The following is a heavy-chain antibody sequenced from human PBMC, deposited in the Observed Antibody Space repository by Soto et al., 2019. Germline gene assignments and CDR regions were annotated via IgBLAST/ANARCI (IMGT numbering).Heavy chain of an antibody. V-gene: IGHV3-30*18. CDR3: AKDGGSWSPGFDY. Sequence: QVQLVESGGGVVQPGRSLRLSCAASGFTFSSYGMHWVRQAPGKGLEWVAVISYDGSNKYYADSVKGRFTISRDNSKNTLYLQMNSLRAEDTAVYYCAKDGGSWSPGFDYWGQGTLVTVSS. CDR2: ISYDGSNK. D-gene: IGHD6-13*01. CDR1: GFTFSSYG. J-gene: IGHJ4*02.